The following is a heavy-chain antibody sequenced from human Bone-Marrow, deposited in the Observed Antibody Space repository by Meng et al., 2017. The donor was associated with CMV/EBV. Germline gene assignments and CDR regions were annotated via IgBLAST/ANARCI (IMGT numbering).Heavy chain of an antibody. J-gene: IGHJ6*02. D-gene: IGHD2-2*01. Sequence: GGSLRLSCAASGFTFSSYSMNWVRQAPGKGLEWVSYISSSSSTIYYADSVKGRFTISRDNAKNSLYLQMNSLRAEDTAVYYCARAPEYQLPKGYYYYGIDVWGQGTTVTV. V-gene: IGHV3-48*04. CDR3: ARAPEYQLPKGYYYYGIDV. CDR2: ISSSSSTI. CDR1: GFTFSSYS.